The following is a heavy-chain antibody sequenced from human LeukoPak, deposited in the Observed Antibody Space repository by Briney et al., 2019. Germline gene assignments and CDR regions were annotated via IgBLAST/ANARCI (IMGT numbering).Heavy chain of an antibody. Sequence: GGSLRLSCAASGFAFSSYLMHWVRQVPGKGLVWVSRINSDGGNTVYADSVKGRFTISRDNAKNTLYLQMNSLRAEDTAVYYCARVGYSSSWYIDYWGQGTLVTVSS. CDR2: INSDGGNT. V-gene: IGHV3-74*01. J-gene: IGHJ4*02. CDR1: GFAFSSYL. CDR3: ARVGYSSSWYIDY. D-gene: IGHD6-13*01.